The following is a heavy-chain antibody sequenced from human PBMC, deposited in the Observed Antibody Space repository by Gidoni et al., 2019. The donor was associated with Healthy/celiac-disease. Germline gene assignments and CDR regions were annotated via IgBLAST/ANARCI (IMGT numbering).Heavy chain of an antibody. V-gene: IGHV3-15*01. D-gene: IGHD2-8*02. J-gene: IGHJ6*02. CDR2: IKRKTDGVTT. CDR3: TQCWTGLDYHYGMDV. Sequence: EVQLVESGGGLVKPGGSLRLSCAASGCTFSNAWMSWVRQAPGKGLEWVGRIKRKTDGVTTDYAAPVKGRFPISRDDSKNTLYLQMNSLKTEDTAVYYCTQCWTGLDYHYGMDVWGQGTTVTVSS. CDR1: GCTFSNAW.